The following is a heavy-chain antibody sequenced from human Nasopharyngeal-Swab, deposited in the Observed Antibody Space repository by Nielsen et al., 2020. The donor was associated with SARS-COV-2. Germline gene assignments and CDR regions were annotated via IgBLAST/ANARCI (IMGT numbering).Heavy chain of an antibody. CDR3: AAWWELSAFDI. D-gene: IGHD1-26*01. V-gene: IGHV1-46*01. CDR2: INPSGGST. CDR1: GYTFTSYY. J-gene: IGHJ3*02. Sequence: ASVKVSCKASGYTFTSYYMHWVRQAPGQGLEWMGIINPSGGSTGYAQKFQGRVTMTRDTSISTAYMELSRLRSDDTAVYYCAAWWELSAFDIWGQGTMVTVSS.